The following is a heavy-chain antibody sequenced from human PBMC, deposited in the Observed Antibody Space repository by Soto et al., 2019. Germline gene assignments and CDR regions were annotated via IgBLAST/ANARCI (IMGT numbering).Heavy chain of an antibody. CDR1: GGSISSGGYS. Sequence: QLQLQESDSGLVKPSQTLSLTCAVSGGSISSGGYSWSWIRQPPGKGLEWIGYMYRGGSTYYNPSLEGRGTISEDRSKNQFSLRLSSVTAADTAVYYWARDSSDYYDSSGYGLQHWGQGSLVTVSS. CDR3: ARDSSDYYDSSGYGLQH. V-gene: IGHV4-30-2*01. CDR2: MYRGGST. J-gene: IGHJ1*01. D-gene: IGHD3-22*01.